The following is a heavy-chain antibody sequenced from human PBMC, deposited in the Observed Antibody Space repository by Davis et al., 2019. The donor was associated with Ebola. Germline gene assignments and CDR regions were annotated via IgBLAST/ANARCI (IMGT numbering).Heavy chain of an antibody. CDR3: ARVPITMVQGVIRGLGFDP. CDR2: INHSGST. Sequence: SETLSLTCAVYGGSFSGYYWSWIRQPPGKGLEWIGEINHSGSTNYNPSLKSRVTISVDTSKNQFSLKLSSVTAADTAVYYCARVPITMVQGVIRGLGFDPWGQGTLATVSS. J-gene: IGHJ5*02. V-gene: IGHV4-34*01. CDR1: GGSFSGYY. D-gene: IGHD3-10*01.